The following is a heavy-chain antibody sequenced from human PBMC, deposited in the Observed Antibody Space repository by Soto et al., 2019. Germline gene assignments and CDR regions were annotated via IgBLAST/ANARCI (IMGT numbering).Heavy chain of an antibody. D-gene: IGHD2-21*02. Sequence: GGSLRLSCAASGFTFSSYGMHWVRQAPGKGLEWVAVISYDGSNKYYADSVKGRFTISRDNSKNTLYLQMNSLRAEDTAVYYCAKHSPPIVVVTAILDYWGQGTLVTVSS. J-gene: IGHJ4*02. V-gene: IGHV3-30*18. CDR2: ISYDGSNK. CDR1: GFTFSSYG. CDR3: AKHSPPIVVVTAILDY.